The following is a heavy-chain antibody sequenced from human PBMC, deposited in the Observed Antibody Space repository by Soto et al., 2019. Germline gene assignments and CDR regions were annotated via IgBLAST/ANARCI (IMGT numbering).Heavy chain of an antibody. CDR3: AKEYDFWSGYPQYNWFDP. V-gene: IGHV3-23*01. CDR2: ISGSGGST. CDR1: GFTFSSYA. Sequence: PGGSLRLSCAASGFTFSSYAMSWVRQAPGKGLEWVSAISGSGGSTYYADSVKGRFTISRDNSKNTLYLQMNSLRAEDTAVYYCAKEYDFWSGYPQYNWFDPWGQGTLVTVSS. D-gene: IGHD3-3*01. J-gene: IGHJ5*02.